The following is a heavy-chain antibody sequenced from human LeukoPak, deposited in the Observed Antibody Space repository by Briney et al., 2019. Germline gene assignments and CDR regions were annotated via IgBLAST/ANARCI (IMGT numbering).Heavy chain of an antibody. CDR1: GFTFSSYW. CDR3: AREQVEMAAYYMDV. Sequence: PGGSLRLSCAASGFTFSSYWMSWVRQAPGKGLEGVANIKQDGSEKYYVDSVKGRFTISRDNAKNSLYLQMNSLRAEDTAVYYCAREQVEMAAYYMDVWGKGTTVTVSS. J-gene: IGHJ6*03. D-gene: IGHD5-24*01. CDR2: IKQDGSEK. V-gene: IGHV3-7*01.